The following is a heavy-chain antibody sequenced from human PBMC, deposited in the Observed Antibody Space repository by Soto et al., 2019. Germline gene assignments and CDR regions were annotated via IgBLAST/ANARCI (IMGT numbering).Heavy chain of an antibody. CDR2: INWNSGSI. D-gene: IGHD6-13*01. V-gene: IGHV3-9*01. CDR1: GFTFDDYA. CDR3: VKDESINWYSGHFRH. J-gene: IGHJ1*01. Sequence: PGGSLRLSCADSGFTFDDYAMHWVRQVPGKGLEWVSGINWNSGSIGYGDSVKGRFAISRDNAKNSLHLQMNSLSAEDTAFYYCVKDESINWYSGHFRHWGQGTLVTVSS.